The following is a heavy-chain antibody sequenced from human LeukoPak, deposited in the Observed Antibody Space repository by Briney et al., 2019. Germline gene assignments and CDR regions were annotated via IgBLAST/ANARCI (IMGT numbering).Heavy chain of an antibody. J-gene: IGHJ4*02. V-gene: IGHV4-39*07. CDR2: IYYSGST. CDR1: GGSISSSSYY. Sequence: SETLSLTCTVSGGSISSSSYYWGWIRQPPGKGLQWIGSIYYSGSTYYNPSLKSRVTISVDKSKNQFSLKLSSVTAADTAVCYCARFRSTVNLYTFNTYYFDYWGQGTLVTVSS. D-gene: IGHD4-17*01. CDR3: ARFRSTVNLYTFNTYYFDY.